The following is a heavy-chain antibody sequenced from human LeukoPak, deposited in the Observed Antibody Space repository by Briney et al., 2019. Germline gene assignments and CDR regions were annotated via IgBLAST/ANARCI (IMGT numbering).Heavy chain of an antibody. J-gene: IGHJ6*02. CDR2: INHSGST. V-gene: IGHV4-34*01. CDR3: ARSDSSGYFYYYYGMDV. D-gene: IGHD3-22*01. CDR1: GGSFSGYY. Sequence: PSETLSLTCAVYGGSFSGYYWSWIRQPPGKGLERIGEINHSGSTNYNPSLKSRVTISVDTSKNQFSLKLSSVTAADTAVYYCARSDSSGYFYYYYGMDVWGQGTTVTVSS.